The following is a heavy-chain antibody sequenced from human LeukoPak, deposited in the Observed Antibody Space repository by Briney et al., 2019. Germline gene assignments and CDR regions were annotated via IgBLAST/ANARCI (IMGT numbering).Heavy chain of an antibody. D-gene: IGHD2-21*02. V-gene: IGHV3-23*01. CDR3: AKDRESFCGGDCYSYAFDI. Sequence: PGGSLRLSCAASGFTFSSYAMSWVRQAPGKGLEWVSAISGSGGSTYYADSMKGRFTISRDNSKNTLYLQMNSLRAEDTAVYYCAKDRESFCGGDCYSYAFDIWGLGSFVTVSS. CDR1: GFTFSSYA. CDR2: ISGSGGST. J-gene: IGHJ3*02.